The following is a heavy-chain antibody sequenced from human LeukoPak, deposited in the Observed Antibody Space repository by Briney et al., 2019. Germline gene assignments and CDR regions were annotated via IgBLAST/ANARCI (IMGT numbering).Heavy chain of an antibody. CDR2: IYHSGST. V-gene: IGHV4-30-2*01. CDR3: ARTHITMVRGVISGDNWFDP. D-gene: IGHD3-10*01. J-gene: IGHJ5*02. Sequence: PSETLSLTCAVSGGSISSGGYSWSWIRQPPGKGLEWIGYIYHSGSTYYNPSLTSRVTISVDRSKNQFSLKLSSVTAADTAVYYCARTHITMVRGVISGDNWFDPWGQGTLVTVSS. CDR1: GGSISSGGYS.